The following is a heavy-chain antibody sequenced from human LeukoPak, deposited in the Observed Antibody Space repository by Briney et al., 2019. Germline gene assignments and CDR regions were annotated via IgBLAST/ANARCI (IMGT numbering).Heavy chain of an antibody. CDR1: GFTFSSYW. J-gene: IGHJ4*02. Sequence: HPGGSLRLSCAASGFTFSSYWMSWVRQAPGKGREWVANIKQDGSEKYYVDSVKGRFTISRDNAKISLYLQMNSLRAEDTAVYYCARDQPSGGSYYHYWGQGTLVTVSS. V-gene: IGHV3-7*04. CDR3: ARDQPSGGSYYHY. CDR2: IKQDGSEK. D-gene: IGHD1-26*01.